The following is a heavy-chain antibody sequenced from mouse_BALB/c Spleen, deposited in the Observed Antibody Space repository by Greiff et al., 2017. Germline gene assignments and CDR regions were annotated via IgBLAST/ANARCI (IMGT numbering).Heavy chain of an antibody. Sequence: VKLQQSGAELVRPGASVTLSCKASGYTFTDYEMHWVKQTPVHGLEWIGAIDPETGGTAYNQKFKGKATLTADKSSSTAYMELRSLTSEDSAVYYCILRGFAYWGQGTLVTVSA. D-gene: IGHD1-1*01. V-gene: IGHV1-15*01. CDR1: GYTFTDYE. CDR3: ILRGFAY. J-gene: IGHJ3*01. CDR2: IDPETGGT.